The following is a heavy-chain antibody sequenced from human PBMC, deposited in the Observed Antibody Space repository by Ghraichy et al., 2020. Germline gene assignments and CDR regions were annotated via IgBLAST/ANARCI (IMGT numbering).Heavy chain of an antibody. J-gene: IGHJ4*02. D-gene: IGHD6-13*01. CDR3: STAAAGRKGLDY. V-gene: IGHV3-43*02. CDR2: ISGDGGST. CDR1: GFTFDDYA. Sequence: GGSLRLSCAASGFTFDDYAMHWVRQAPGKGLEWVSLISGDGGSTYYADSVKGRFTISRDNSIHSLYLQMNSLRTEDTALYYCSTAAAGRKGLDYWGQGTLVTVSS.